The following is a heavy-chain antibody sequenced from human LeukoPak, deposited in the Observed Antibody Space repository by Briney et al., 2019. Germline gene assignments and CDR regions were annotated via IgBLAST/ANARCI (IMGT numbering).Heavy chain of an antibody. CDR3: AKISTVGATPTYYYYYGMDV. V-gene: IGHV3-23*01. CDR2: ISGSGGST. D-gene: IGHD1-26*01. CDR1: GFTFSSYA. Sequence: GGSLRLSCAASGFTFSSYAMSWVRQAPGKGLEWVSAISGSGGSTYYADSVRGRFTISRDNSKNTLYLQMNSLRAEDTAVYYCAKISTVGATPTYYYYYGMDVWGQGTTVTVSS. J-gene: IGHJ6*02.